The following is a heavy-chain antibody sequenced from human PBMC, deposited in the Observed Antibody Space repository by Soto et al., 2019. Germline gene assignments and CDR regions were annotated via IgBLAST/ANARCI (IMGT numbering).Heavy chain of an antibody. CDR1: GGTFNNFA. CDR3: ATATISPVSATLYHYGMDV. Sequence: QVQLVQSGAEVKKPGSSVKVSCQASGGTFNNFAFTWVRQAPGQGLEWLGGIMPVFQTTNIAQTFQDRITVTADDFTTTVYMEMTSLRYDDTAVYYCATATISPVSATLYHYGMDVWGQGTTVTVSS. CDR2: IMPVFQTT. D-gene: IGHD6-25*01. J-gene: IGHJ6*02. V-gene: IGHV1-69*01.